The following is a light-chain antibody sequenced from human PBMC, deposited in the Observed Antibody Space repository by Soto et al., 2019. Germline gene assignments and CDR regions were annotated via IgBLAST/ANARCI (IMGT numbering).Light chain of an antibody. CDR1: SSDVGSYNL. V-gene: IGLV2-14*02. Sequence: QSALTQPASVSGSPGQSITISCTGTSSDVGSYNLVSWYQQHPGKAPKLMIYEGSKRPSGVSNRFSGSKSGNTASLTISGLQAEDEADYYCTSYASGSSHVVFGGGTQLTVL. CDR3: TSYASGSSHVV. J-gene: IGLJ2*01. CDR2: EGS.